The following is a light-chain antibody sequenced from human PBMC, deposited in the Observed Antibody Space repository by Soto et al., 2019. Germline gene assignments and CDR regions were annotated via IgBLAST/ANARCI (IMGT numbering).Light chain of an antibody. V-gene: IGLV1-47*01. J-gene: IGLJ3*02. Sequence: QSVLTQPPSASGTPGQRVTIYCSGSSSNIGSNYVYWYQQLPGTAPKLLIYRNNQRPSGVPDRFSGSKSGASASLAISGLRSEDEADYYCAAWDDNLSVWVFGGGTKLTVL. CDR2: RNN. CDR3: AAWDDNLSVWV. CDR1: SSNIGSNY.